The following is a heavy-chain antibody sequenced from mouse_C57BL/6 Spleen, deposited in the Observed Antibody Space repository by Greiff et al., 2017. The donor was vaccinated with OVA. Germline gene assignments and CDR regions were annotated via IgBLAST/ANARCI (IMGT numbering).Heavy chain of an antibody. V-gene: IGHV1-15*01. CDR3: TRAYDYYGRAFAY. CDR2: IDPETGGT. D-gene: IGHD1-1*01. CDR1: GYTFTDYE. Sequence: QVQLQPSGAELVRPGASVTLSCKASGYTFTDYEMHWVKQTPVHGLEWIGAIDPETGGTAYNQKFKGKAILTADKSSSTAYMELRSLTSEDSAVYYCTRAYDYYGRAFAYWGQGTLVTVSA. J-gene: IGHJ3*01.